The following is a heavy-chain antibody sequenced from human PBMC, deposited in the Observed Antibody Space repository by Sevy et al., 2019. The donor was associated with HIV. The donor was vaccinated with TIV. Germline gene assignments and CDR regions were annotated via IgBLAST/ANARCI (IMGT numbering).Heavy chain of an antibody. J-gene: IGHJ4*02. V-gene: IGHV3-53*01. CDR3: ARQYYYDSSDSYYFDY. CDR2: IYSGGST. Sequence: GGSLRLSCAASGFTVSTNYMSWVRQAPGKGLEWVSVIYSGGSTYYAHSVKGRFTISRDNSKNTLYLQMNSLRAEDTAVYYWARQYYYDSSDSYYFDYWGQGTLVTVSS. D-gene: IGHD3-22*01. CDR1: GFTVSTNY.